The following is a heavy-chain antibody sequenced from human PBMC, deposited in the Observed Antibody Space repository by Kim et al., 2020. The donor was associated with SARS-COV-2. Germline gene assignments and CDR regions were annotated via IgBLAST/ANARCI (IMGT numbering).Heavy chain of an antibody. D-gene: IGHD5-12*01. J-gene: IGHJ6*02. CDR3: ARNLRGWRYEGVYYYYGMDV. CDR1: GFTFSSYG. Sequence: GGSLRLSCAASGFTFSSYGMHWVRQAPGKGLEWVAVIWYDGSNKYYADSVKGRFTISRDNSKNTLYLQMNSLRAEDTAVYYCARNLRGWRYEGVYYYYGMDVWGQGTTVTVSS. V-gene: IGHV3-33*08. CDR2: IWYDGSNK.